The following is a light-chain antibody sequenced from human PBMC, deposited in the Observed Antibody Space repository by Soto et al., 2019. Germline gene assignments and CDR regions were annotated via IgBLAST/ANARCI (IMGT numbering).Light chain of an antibody. J-gene: IGKJ1*01. Sequence: EIMLKQSPGTLSLSPWERATLSCRASQSVSSSYLAWYQQKPGQAPRLLIYGASSRATGIPDRFSGSGSGTDFTLTISRLEPEDFAVYYCQQYGSSPWTFGQGTKVDIK. CDR1: QSVSSSY. CDR3: QQYGSSPWT. CDR2: GAS. V-gene: IGKV3-20*01.